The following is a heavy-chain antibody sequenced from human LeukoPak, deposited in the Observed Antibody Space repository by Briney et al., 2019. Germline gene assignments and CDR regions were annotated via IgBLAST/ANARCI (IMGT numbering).Heavy chain of an antibody. V-gene: IGHV4-39*01. J-gene: IGHJ4*02. Sequence: PSETLSLTCIVSGGSISSSVYYWAWIRQPPGKGPEWIGNINYSGSTYYNPSLKSRVTISVDTSKNQFSLKLSSVTAADTAVYYCARRRGGSSWTDYWGQGTLVIVSS. D-gene: IGHD6-13*01. CDR2: INYSGST. CDR1: GGSISSSVYY. CDR3: ARRRGGSSWTDY.